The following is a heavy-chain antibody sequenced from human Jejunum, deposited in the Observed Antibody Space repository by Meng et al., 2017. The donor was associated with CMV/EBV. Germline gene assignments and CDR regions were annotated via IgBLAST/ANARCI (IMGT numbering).Heavy chain of an antibody. Sequence: EEWVGESWGGLAQAGKFSNTFCCSLGFNASCDHMSWVRQAQGKGLEWALIIYNGDETYYSDAVKGRFSISRDKSNNGLYLQMDSLRVEDTGVYYCARDKKTGGSSPSDYWGQGTLVTVSS. V-gene: IGHV3-66*01. J-gene: IGHJ4*02. CDR1: GFNASCDH. CDR2: IYNGDET. CDR3: ARDKKTGGSSPSDY. D-gene: IGHD2-8*02.